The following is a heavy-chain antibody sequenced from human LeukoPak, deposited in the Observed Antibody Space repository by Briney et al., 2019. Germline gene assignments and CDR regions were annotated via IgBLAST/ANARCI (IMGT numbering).Heavy chain of an antibody. D-gene: IGHD4-17*01. CDR3: ARAHGDYLFDY. V-gene: IGHV4-59*01. CDR1: GGSNSSYD. Sequence: SETLSLTCTVSGGSNSSYDWSWIRQPPGKGLEWIGYIYYSGSTNYNPSLKSRVTISVDTSKNQFALKLSSVTAADTAVYYCARAHGDYLFDYWGQGTLVTVSS. J-gene: IGHJ4*02. CDR2: IYYSGST.